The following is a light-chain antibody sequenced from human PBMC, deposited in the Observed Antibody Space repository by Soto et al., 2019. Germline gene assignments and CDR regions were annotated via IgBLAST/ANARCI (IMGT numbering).Light chain of an antibody. CDR1: QSISNR. Sequence: DIQMTQSPSTLSASVGDGVTITCLASQSISNRLAWYQQRPGKAPKYLIYDASTLDSGAPSRFSGSGSGTEFTLSISSLQPDDFATYYCQQYNIYPWTFGQGTKV. CDR3: QQYNIYPWT. CDR2: DAS. V-gene: IGKV1-5*01. J-gene: IGKJ1*01.